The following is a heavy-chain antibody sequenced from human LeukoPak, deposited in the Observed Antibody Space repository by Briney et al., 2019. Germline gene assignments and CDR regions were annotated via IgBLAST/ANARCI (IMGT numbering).Heavy chain of an antibody. Sequence: SETLSLTCAVSGGSISSSNWWSWVRQPPGKGLEWIGEIYHSGSTNYNPSLKSRVAISVDKSKNQFSLKLSSVTAADTAVYYCARITGITSGYYMDVWGKGTTVTVSS. CDR2: IYHSGST. CDR1: GGSISSSNW. CDR3: ARITGITSGYYMDV. V-gene: IGHV4-4*02. D-gene: IGHD1-20*01. J-gene: IGHJ6*03.